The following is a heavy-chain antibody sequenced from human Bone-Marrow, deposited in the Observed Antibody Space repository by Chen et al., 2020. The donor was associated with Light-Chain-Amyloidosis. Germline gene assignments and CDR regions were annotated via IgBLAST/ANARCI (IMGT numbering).Heavy chain of an antibody. J-gene: IGHJ4*02. Sequence: QVPLVESGGGVVQPGRSLRLSCVASGFTFSSYGIFWVRQAPGKGLEWVALISYDANRDFYADSVKGRFTVSRDNSKNTLYLQMNSLRIEDTAVYYCAKARLYSGSYWGIVDYWGQGTLVTVSS. CDR1: GFTFSSYG. V-gene: IGHV3-30*18. CDR3: AKARLYSGSYWGIVDY. D-gene: IGHD1-26*01. CDR2: ISYDANRD.